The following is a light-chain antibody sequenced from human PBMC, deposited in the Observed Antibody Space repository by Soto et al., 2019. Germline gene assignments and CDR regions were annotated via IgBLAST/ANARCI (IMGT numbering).Light chain of an antibody. J-gene: IGKJ1*01. CDR1: QSVSSSY. CDR2: GAS. CDR3: QQYGKSPRT. V-gene: IGKV3-20*01. Sequence: EIVLTQSPGTLSLSPGERATLSCRASQSVSSSYLAWYQQKPGQAPRLLIYGASIRATGIPDRFSGSGSGTDFTLTVSRLEPEDFAVYYCQQYGKSPRTFGQGTKVDI.